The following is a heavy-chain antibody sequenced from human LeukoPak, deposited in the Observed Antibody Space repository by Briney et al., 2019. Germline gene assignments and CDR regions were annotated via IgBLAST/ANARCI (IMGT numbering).Heavy chain of an antibody. CDR3: AKDLSSAITSALVLDV. V-gene: IGHV3-9*01. CDR2: ITWNRDNI. J-gene: IGHJ6*02. CDR1: GFTFDDYA. D-gene: IGHD3-22*01. Sequence: GGSLRLSCAASGFTFDDYAMHWVRQAPGKGLEWVSGITWNRDNIGYGDSVKGRFTISRDNVKNVLYLQMTSLRPEDAALYYCAKDLSSAITSALVLDVWGQGTTVIVSS.